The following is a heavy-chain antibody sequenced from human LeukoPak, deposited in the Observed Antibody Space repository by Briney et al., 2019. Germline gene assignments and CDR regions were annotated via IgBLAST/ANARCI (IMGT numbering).Heavy chain of an antibody. CDR3: VRDGGTDWYDP. V-gene: IGHV3-23*01. CDR1: QFIFNYFG. Sequence: GGSLRLSCAASQFIFNYFGMIWVRQAPGKGLEWVAAISGSGDITYYSDSVKGRFTISRDNSKNILYLQMNSLRVEDMAMYYCVRDGGTDWYDPWGQGTLVSVSS. D-gene: IGHD3-16*01. J-gene: IGHJ5*02. CDR2: ISGSGDIT.